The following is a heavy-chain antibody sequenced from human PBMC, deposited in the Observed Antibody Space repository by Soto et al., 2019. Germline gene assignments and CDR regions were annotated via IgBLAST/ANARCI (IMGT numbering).Heavy chain of an antibody. CDR3: ARDKDRAQLGGNYYYILDG. CDR2: ISAYNGNT. D-gene: IGHD3-10*01. CDR1: GYTFTSYG. Sequence: GASVKVSCKASGYTFTSYGISWVRQAPGQGLEWMGWISAYNGNTNYAQKLQGRVTMTTDTSTSTAYMELRSLRSDDTAVYYCARDKDRAQLGGNYYYILDGWGQGTTDTVSS. J-gene: IGHJ6*02. V-gene: IGHV1-18*01.